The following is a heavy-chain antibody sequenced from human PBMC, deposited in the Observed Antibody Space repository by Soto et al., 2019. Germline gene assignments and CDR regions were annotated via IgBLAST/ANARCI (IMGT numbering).Heavy chain of an antibody. CDR1: GYTLTELS. CDR2: FDPGDGET. D-gene: IGHD1-26*01. J-gene: IGHJ3*02. V-gene: IGHV1-24*01. Sequence: ASVKVSCKVSGYTLTELSMHWVRQAPGRGLEWMGGFDPGDGETIYAQKFQGRVTMTEDTSTDTAYMELSSLRSEDTAVYYCATGKWELLNDAFDIWGQGTMVTVSS. CDR3: ATGKWELLNDAFDI.